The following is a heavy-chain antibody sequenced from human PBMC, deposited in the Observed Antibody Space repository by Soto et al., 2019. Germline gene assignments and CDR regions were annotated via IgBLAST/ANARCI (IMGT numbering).Heavy chain of an antibody. V-gene: IGHV3-23*01. D-gene: IGHD4-17*01. CDR1: GFTFSSYA. J-gene: IGHJ4*02. Sequence: PGGSLRLSCAASGFTFSSYAMSWVRQAPGEGLEWVSAISGSGGSTYYADSVKGRFTISRDNSKNTLYLQMNSLRAEDTAVYYCAKDPYGDYEILFDYWGQGTLVTVSS. CDR3: AKDPYGDYEILFDY. CDR2: ISGSGGST.